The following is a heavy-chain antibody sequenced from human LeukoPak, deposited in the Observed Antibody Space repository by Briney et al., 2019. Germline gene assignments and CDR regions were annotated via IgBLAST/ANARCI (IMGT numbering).Heavy chain of an antibody. J-gene: IGHJ4*02. CDR3: ARGYCSGGSCSLLDY. D-gene: IGHD2-15*01. CDR1: GGSISTYY. V-gene: IGHV4-59*01. Sequence: SETLSLTCSVSGGSISTYYWSWIRQPPGKGLEWLGYIYYSGSTNTNYNPSLKSRVNISVDTSKNQFSLKLSSVTAADTAVYYCARGYCSGGSCSLLDYWGQGTLVTVSS. CDR2: IYYSGSTNT.